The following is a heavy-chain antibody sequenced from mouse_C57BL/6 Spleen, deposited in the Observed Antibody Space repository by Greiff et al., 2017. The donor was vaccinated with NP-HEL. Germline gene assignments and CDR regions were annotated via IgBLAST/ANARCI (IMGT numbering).Heavy chain of an antibody. CDR2: IYPGGGYT. D-gene: IGHD2-5*01. Sequence: QVQLQQSGAELVRPGTSVKMSCKASGYTFTNYWIGWAKQRPGHGLEWIGDIYPGGGYTNYNEKFKGKATLTADKSSSTAYMQFSSLTSEDSAIYYCARSSPYYSNYDCWGQGTTLTVSS. CDR1: GYTFTNYW. V-gene: IGHV1-63*01. CDR3: ARSSPYYSNYDC. J-gene: IGHJ2*01.